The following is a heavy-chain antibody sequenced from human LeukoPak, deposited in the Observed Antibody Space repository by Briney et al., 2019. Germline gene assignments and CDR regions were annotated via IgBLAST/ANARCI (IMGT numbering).Heavy chain of an antibody. CDR3: ARQRQLDDYYYYYMDV. J-gene: IGHJ6*03. CDR1: GGSISSYY. Sequence: PSETLSLTCTVSGGSISSYYWSWIRQPPGKGLEWIGYIYTSGGTNYNPSLKSRVTISVDTSKNQFSLKLSSVTAADTAVYYCARQRQLDDYYYYYMDVWGKGTTVTVSS. V-gene: IGHV4-4*09. CDR2: IYTSGGT. D-gene: IGHD3-10*01.